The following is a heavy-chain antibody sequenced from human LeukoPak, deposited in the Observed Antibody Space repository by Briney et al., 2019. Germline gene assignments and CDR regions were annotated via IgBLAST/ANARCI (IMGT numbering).Heavy chain of an antibody. V-gene: IGHV4-34*01. J-gene: IGHJ4*02. Sequence: SETLSLTCAVYGGSFSGYYWSWIRQPPGKGLEWIGEINHSGSTNYNPSLKSRVTISVDSSKNQFSLKLSSVTAADTAVYYCAREHSGWFRYWGQGTLVTVSS. CDR3: AREHSGWFRY. D-gene: IGHD6-19*01. CDR2: INHSGST. CDR1: GGSFSGYY.